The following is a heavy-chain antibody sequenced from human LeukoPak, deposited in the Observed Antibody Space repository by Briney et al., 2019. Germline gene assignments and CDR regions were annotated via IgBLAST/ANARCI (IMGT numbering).Heavy chain of an antibody. CDR1: GGSISSYY. V-gene: IGHV4-59*12. CDR2: IYYSGST. D-gene: IGHD3-22*01. CDR3: ARWAYDRSGYSNY. Sequence: SETLSLTCTVAGGSISSYYWSWIRQPPGKGLEWIGYIYYSGSTNYNPSLKSRVTISVDTSKNQFSLKLSSVTAADTAVYYCARWAYDRSGYSNYWGQGTLVTVSS. J-gene: IGHJ4*02.